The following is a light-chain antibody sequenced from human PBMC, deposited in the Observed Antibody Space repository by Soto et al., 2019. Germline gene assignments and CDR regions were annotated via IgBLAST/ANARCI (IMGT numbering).Light chain of an antibody. CDR1: QSVSSSY. Sequence: EIVLTQSPGTLSLSPGERATLSCRASQSVSSSYLAWYQQKPGQAPRLLIYGASSRATGIPDRFSGSGSGTDFTLTISRLEPEDFAVYYCQQYDSSPWTFGKGTKVEFK. CDR3: QQYDSSPWT. V-gene: IGKV3-20*01. J-gene: IGKJ1*01. CDR2: GAS.